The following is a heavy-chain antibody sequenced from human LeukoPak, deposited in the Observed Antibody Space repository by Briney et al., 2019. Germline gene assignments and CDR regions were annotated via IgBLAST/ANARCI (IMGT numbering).Heavy chain of an antibody. J-gene: IGHJ3*02. CDR2: IFPIFGTA. CDR3: ARAPLGYCTNGVCPVGDAFDI. Sequence: ASVKVSCKASGGTFSSYAISWVRQAPGQGLEWMGGIFPIFGTANYAQKFQGRVTITADESTSTAYMELSSLRSEDTAVYYCARAPLGYCTNGVCPVGDAFDIWGQGTMVTVSS. CDR1: GGTFSSYA. D-gene: IGHD2-8*01. V-gene: IGHV1-69*01.